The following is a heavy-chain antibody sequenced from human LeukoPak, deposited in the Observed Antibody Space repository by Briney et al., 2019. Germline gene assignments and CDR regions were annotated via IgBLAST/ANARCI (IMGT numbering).Heavy chain of an antibody. J-gene: IGHJ4*02. V-gene: IGHV3-23*01. CDR1: GFTFSIYA. Sequence: GGSLRLSCAASGFTFSIYAMSWVRQAPGKGLEWVSSISSNGGGTYYADSVKGRFTISRDNSKNTLYLQMNSLRAEDTAKYYCAKVASLCTSTSCVRGGFDYWGQGTLVTVSS. D-gene: IGHD2-2*01. CDR3: AKVASLCTSTSCVRGGFDY. CDR2: ISSNGGGT.